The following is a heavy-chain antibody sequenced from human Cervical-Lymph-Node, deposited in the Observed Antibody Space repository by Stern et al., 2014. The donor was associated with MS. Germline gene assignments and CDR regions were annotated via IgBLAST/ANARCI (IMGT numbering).Heavy chain of an antibody. CDR2: IYYRGTT. V-gene: IGHV4-59*11. J-gene: IGHJ5*02. CDR1: GASITSPF. Sequence: QLQLQESGPGLLRPSETLSLTCNVSGASITSPFWSRIRQPPGKGLEWIGYIYYRGTTNYNASLKGRVAISIATSKTQFSLRLSYVTPADTAVYYCARATDLWGQGALVTVSS. CDR3: ARATDL.